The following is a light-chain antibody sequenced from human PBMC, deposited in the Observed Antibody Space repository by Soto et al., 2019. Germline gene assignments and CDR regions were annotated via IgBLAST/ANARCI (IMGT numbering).Light chain of an antibody. CDR3: QQYNSYSLTWT. CDR1: ESIDSR. Sequence: DIQMTQSPSTLSASVGDRVTITGRSIESIDSRLAWYQQKSGKAPKVLIYDASSLESGVPSRFSGSGSGTEFTLTISSLQPDDFATYYCQQYNSYSLTWTFGQGTKVDIK. CDR2: DAS. J-gene: IGKJ1*01. V-gene: IGKV1-5*01.